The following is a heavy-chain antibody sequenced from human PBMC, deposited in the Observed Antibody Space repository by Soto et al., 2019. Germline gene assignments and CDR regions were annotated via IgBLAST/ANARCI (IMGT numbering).Heavy chain of an antibody. V-gene: IGHV4-39*01. D-gene: IGHD1-26*01. J-gene: IGHJ5*01. CDR3: ASLRYSGSYYWFDS. Sequence: QLQLQESGPGLVKPSETLSLTCTVSGGSISSSSYYWGWIRQAPGKGLEWIGSISYSGTTYYNPSLKSRVTISADTSKNQFSLKLSSVAAADTAVYYCASLRYSGSYYWFDSWGQGTLVTVSS. CDR2: ISYSGTT. CDR1: GGSISSSSYY.